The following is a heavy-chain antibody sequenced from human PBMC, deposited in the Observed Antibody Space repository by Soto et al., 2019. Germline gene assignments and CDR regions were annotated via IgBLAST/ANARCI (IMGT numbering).Heavy chain of an antibody. CDR2: ISGSGGST. J-gene: IGHJ5*02. CDR1: GFTFSSYA. D-gene: IGHD3-3*02. CDR3: AQMDSDSHFWSMFEP. Sequence: PGGSLRLSCAASGFTFSSYAMSWVRQAPGKGLEWVSAISGSGGSTYYADSVKGRFTISRDNSKNTLYLQMNSLRAEDTAVYYCAQMDSDSHFWSMFEPWGQGTLVTVSS. V-gene: IGHV3-23*01.